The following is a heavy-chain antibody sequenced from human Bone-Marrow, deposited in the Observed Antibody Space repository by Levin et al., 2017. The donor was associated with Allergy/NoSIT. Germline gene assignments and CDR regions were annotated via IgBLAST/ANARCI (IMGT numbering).Heavy chain of an antibody. J-gene: IGHJ4*02. CDR1: GGSLSTYY. CDR2: VYAVGST. D-gene: IGHD1-26*01. CDR3: ARSGAFSGSYALDY. Sequence: ESLKISCTVSGGSLSTYYWSWIRQPAGKGLEWIGRVYAVGSTDYNPSLKSRVTMSVDTSKNQFSLKVRSVTAADTAVYYCARSGAFSGSYALDYWGQGTLVTVSS. V-gene: IGHV4-4*07.